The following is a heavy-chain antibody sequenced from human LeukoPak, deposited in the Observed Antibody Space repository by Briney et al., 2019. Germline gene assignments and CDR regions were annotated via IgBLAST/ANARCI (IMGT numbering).Heavy chain of an antibody. V-gene: IGHV1-18*01. CDR2: ISAYNGNT. D-gene: IGHD2-15*01. CDR3: ARELVVVAPDGMDV. J-gene: IGHJ6*02. CDR1: GYTFTSYG. Sequence: GASVKVSCKASGYTFTSYGISWVRQAPGQGLEWMGWISAYNGNTNYAQRLQGRVTMTTDTSTSTAYMELRSLRSDDTAVYYCARELVVVAPDGMDVWGQGTTVTVSS.